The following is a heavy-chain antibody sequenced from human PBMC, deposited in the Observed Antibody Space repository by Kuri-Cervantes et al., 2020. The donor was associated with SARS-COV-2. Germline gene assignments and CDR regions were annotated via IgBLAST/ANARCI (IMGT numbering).Heavy chain of an antibody. J-gene: IGHJ4*02. V-gene: IGHV3-7*01. CDR1: GFTVSSNY. D-gene: IGHD6-13*01. CDR3: AXSPGGSGGYSSSWYLY. Sequence: LSLTCAASGFTVSSNYMSWVRQAPGKGLEWVANIKQDGSEKYYVDSVKGRFTISRDNAKNSLYLQMNSLRAEDTAVYYCAXSPGGSGGYSSSWYLYWGQGTLVTVSS. CDR2: IKQDGSEK.